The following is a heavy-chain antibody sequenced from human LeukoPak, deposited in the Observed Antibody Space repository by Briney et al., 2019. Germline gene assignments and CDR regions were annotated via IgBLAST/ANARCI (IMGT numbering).Heavy chain of an antibody. J-gene: IGHJ4*02. V-gene: IGHV3-30*14. Sequence: GGSLRLSCAASGFTFSSYAMHWVRQAPGKGLEWVAVISYDGSNKYYADSVKGRFTISRDNSKNTLYLQMNSLRAEDTAVYYCARTTVTFFDYWGQGTLVTVSS. D-gene: IGHD4-17*01. CDR2: ISYDGSNK. CDR1: GFTFSSYA. CDR3: ARTTVTFFDY.